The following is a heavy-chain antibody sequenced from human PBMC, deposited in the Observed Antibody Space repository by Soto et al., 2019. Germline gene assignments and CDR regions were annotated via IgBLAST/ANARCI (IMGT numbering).Heavy chain of an antibody. CDR2: MNPNSGNT. CDR3: VRRSGWLL. V-gene: IGHV1-8*01. J-gene: IGHJ4*02. Sequence: QVQLVQSGAEVKKPGASVKVSCKASGYTFTTYEINWVRQATGQGLEWMGWMNPNSGNTHFAQKFQGRVTXTRDTPTSTAYMELSSLRSEDTAVYYCVRRSGWLLWGQGTLVTVSS. CDR1: GYTFTTYE. D-gene: IGHD6-19*01.